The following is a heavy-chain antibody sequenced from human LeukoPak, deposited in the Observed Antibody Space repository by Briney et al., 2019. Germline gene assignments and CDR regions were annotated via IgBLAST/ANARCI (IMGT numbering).Heavy chain of an antibody. V-gene: IGHV4-59*01. Sequence: PSETLSLTCTVSGGSISSYYWSWIRQPPGKGLEWIGYIYYSGNTNCNPSLKSRVTISVDTSKNQFSLRLSSVTAADTAVYYCARCSGGSCSWFDPWGQGTLVTVSS. D-gene: IGHD2-15*01. CDR2: IYYSGNT. J-gene: IGHJ5*02. CDR3: ARCSGGSCSWFDP. CDR1: GGSISSYY.